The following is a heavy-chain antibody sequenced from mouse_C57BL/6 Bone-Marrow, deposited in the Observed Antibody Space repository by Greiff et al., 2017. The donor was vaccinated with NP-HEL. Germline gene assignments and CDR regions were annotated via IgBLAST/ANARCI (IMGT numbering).Heavy chain of an antibody. Sequence: VQLQQPGAELVKPGASVKLSCKASGYTFTSYWMHWVKQRPGQGLEWIGMIHPNSGSTNYNEKFKSKATLTVDKSSSTAYMQLSSLTSEDSAVYYCARRLRIYWYFDVWGTGTTVTVSS. V-gene: IGHV1-64*01. CDR3: ARRLRIYWYFDV. CDR1: GYTFTSYW. CDR2: IHPNSGST. J-gene: IGHJ1*03. D-gene: IGHD2-4*01.